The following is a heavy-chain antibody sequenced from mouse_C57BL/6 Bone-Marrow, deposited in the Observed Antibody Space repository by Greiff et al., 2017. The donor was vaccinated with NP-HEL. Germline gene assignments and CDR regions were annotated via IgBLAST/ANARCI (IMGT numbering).Heavy chain of an antibody. CDR1: GFNIKDDY. J-gene: IGHJ4*01. CDR3: TLQGDAMDY. D-gene: IGHD2-10*01. CDR2: IDPENGDT. V-gene: IGHV14-4*01. Sequence: VTLKVSGAELVRPGASVKLSCTASGFNIKDDYMHWVKQRPEQGLEWIGWIDPENGDTEYASKFQGKATITADTSSNTAYLQLSSLTSEDTAVYYCTLQGDAMDYWGQGTSVTVSS.